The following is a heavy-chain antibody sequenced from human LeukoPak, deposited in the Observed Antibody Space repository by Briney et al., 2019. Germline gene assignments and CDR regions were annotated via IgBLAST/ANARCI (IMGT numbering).Heavy chain of an antibody. CDR3: ATPATGSSWSHFDY. V-gene: IGHV3-23*01. D-gene: IGHD6-13*01. CDR1: GFTFSNYA. J-gene: IGHJ4*02. CDR2: IRDSGGNT. Sequence: GGSLRLSCAASGFTFSNYAMSWVRQAPGKRLEWVSAIRDSGGNTYYADSVKGRFTISRDNSKNTLYLQMNSLRAEDTAVYYCATPATGSSWSHFDYWGQGTLVTVSS.